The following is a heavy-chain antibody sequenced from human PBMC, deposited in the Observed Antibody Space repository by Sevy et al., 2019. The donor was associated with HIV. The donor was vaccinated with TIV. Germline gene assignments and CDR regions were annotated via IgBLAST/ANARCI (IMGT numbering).Heavy chain of an antibody. Sequence: GGSLRLSCAASGFTVSSNYMSWVRQAPGKGLEWVSVIYSGGSTYYADSVKGRFTISRDNSKNTLYLQMNSLRAEDTAVYYSASDYYGSGSSYLDYYYYMDVWGKGTPVTVSS. J-gene: IGHJ6*03. V-gene: IGHV3-53*05. CDR1: GFTVSSNY. CDR3: ASDYYGSGSSYLDYYYYMDV. D-gene: IGHD3-10*01. CDR2: IYSGGST.